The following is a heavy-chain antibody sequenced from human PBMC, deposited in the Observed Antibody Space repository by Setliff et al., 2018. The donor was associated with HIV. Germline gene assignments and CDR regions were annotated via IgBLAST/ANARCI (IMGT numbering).Heavy chain of an antibody. Sequence: PSETLSLTCTVSSDSIRAYFWTWVRQPAGKGLEWIGHVYLSGGTNSNPSLKSRVTMSFDTSKNQFSLNLNSVTAADTAVYYCARGLPATNGVWIDYWGQGTLVTAPQ. CDR1: SDSIRAYF. D-gene: IGHD2-8*01. CDR2: VYLSGGT. V-gene: IGHV4-4*07. J-gene: IGHJ4*02. CDR3: ARGLPATNGVWIDY.